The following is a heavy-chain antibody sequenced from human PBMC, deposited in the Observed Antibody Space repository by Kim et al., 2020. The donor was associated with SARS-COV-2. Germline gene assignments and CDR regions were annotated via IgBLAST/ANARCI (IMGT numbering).Heavy chain of an antibody. V-gene: IGHV3-73*01. J-gene: IGHJ4*02. Sequence: AYTASGKGRFTISRDDSKNTAYRQMNSLKTEDTAVYYCASQMVYSGSFSGWGQGTLVSVSS. D-gene: IGHD3-10*01. CDR3: ASQMVYSGSFSG.